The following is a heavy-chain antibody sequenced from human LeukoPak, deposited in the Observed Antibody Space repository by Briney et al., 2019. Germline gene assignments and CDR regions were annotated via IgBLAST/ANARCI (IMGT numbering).Heavy chain of an antibody. CDR2: VDSDGTTT. CDR3: GRSYCDSSGWAILFDW. V-gene: IGHV3-74*01. CDR1: GFTFTNYL. J-gene: IGHJ4*02. Sequence: PGGSLRLSCAASGFTFTNYLMHWVRQAPGKGLVWVSRVDSDGTTTSYADSVKGRFSISRDDAKNTLYLQMNNLRAEDTAIYYCGRSYCDSSGWAILFDWWGQGTLVTVSS. D-gene: IGHD3-22*01.